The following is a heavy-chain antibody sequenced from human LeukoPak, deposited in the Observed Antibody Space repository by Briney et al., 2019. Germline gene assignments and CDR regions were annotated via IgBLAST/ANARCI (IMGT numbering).Heavy chain of an antibody. CDR2: IIPIFGTA. CDR3: ARVHGRDSSGELRRYFDY. V-gene: IGHV1-69*13. Sequence: SVKVSCKASGGTFSSYAISWVRQAPGQGLEWMGGIIPIFGTANYAQKFQGRVTITADESTSTAYMELSSLRSEDTAVYYCARVHGRDSSGELRRYFDYWGQGTLVTVSS. CDR1: GGTFSSYA. D-gene: IGHD3-22*01. J-gene: IGHJ4*02.